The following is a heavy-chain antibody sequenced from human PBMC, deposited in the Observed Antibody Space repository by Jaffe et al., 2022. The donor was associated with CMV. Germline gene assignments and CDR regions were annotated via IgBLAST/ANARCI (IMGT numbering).Heavy chain of an antibody. CDR2: VYSGGTT. CDR1: GFIVSSTY. J-gene: IGHJ3*02. D-gene: IGHD5-12*01. CDR3: ATYGGYQGVFDI. V-gene: IGHV3-53*01. Sequence: EVQLVESGGGLIQPGGSLRLSCTASGFIVSSTYLSWVRQAPGEGLEWVSTVYSGGTTYFADSVKGRFAISRDNSKNTVYLQMNSLRAGDTAVYYCATYGGYQGVFDIWGQGTMVTVSS.